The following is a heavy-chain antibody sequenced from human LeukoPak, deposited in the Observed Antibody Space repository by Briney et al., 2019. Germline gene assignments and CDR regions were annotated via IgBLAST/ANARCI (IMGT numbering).Heavy chain of an antibody. Sequence: PGGSLRLSCAASGFTFSSYAMSWVRQAPGKGLEWVSTISNSDGSTYYADSVKGRFSISRDNSENTLYLQMNSLRAEDTAVYYCARRSGIAVAGAFDYWGQGTLVTVSS. D-gene: IGHD6-19*01. CDR3: ARRSGIAVAGAFDY. J-gene: IGHJ4*02. CDR2: ISNSDGST. V-gene: IGHV3-23*01. CDR1: GFTFSSYA.